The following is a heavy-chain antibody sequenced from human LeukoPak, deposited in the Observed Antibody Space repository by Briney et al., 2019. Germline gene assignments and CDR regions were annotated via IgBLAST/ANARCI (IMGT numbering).Heavy chain of an antibody. CDR2: ISGSGGSA. D-gene: IGHD5-12*01. CDR1: GFTFSTYA. Sequence: PGGSLRLSCAASGFTFSTYAMTWVRQAPGKGLEWVSAISGSGGSAFYAESVKGRFTISRDNSKNTVYLQMNSLKVEDTALYFCAKFIYLTKLRCQDYWGQGTLVTVSS. CDR3: AKFIYLTKLRCQDY. J-gene: IGHJ4*02. V-gene: IGHV3-23*01.